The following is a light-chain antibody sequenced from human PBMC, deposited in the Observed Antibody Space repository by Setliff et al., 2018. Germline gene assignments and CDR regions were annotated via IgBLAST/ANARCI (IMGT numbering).Light chain of an antibody. J-gene: IGLJ2*01. V-gene: IGLV2-8*01. CDR3: SSYAGGNNFV. Sequence: QSALTQPASVSGSPGQSITISCSGTIGDVGAYDFVSWYQQYPGKAPKLLISEVTKRPSGVPDRFSGSKSGNTASLTVSGLQAEDEADYYCSSYAGGNNFVFGGGTKVTVL. CDR2: EVT. CDR1: IGDVGAYDF.